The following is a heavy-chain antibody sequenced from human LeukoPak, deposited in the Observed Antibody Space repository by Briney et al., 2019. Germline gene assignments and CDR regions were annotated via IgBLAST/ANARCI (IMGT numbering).Heavy chain of an antibody. V-gene: IGHV1-58*02. J-gene: IGHJ4*02. CDR2: IVVGSGNT. Sequence: ASVKVSCKASGFTFTSSAMQWVRQARGQRLEWIGWIVVGSGNTNYAQKFQERVTITRDMSTSTAYMELSSLRSEDTAVYYCAAVGYCTNGVCLSQSRDFDYWGQGTLVTVSS. CDR1: GFTFTSSA. D-gene: IGHD2-8*01. CDR3: AAVGYCTNGVCLSQSRDFDY.